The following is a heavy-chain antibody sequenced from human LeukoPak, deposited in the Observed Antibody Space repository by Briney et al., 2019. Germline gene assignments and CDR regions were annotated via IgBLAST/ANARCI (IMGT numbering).Heavy chain of an antibody. CDR3: ARDSYSSSWFKY. D-gene: IGHD6-13*01. V-gene: IGHV4-39*07. CDR2: IYYSGST. Sequence: PSETLSLTCTVSGGSISSSSYYWGWIRQPPGKGLEWIGSIYYSGSTYYNPSLKSRVTVSVDTSKIQFSLKLSSVTAADTAVYYCARDSYSSSWFKYWGRGTLVTVSS. J-gene: IGHJ4*02. CDR1: GGSISSSSYY.